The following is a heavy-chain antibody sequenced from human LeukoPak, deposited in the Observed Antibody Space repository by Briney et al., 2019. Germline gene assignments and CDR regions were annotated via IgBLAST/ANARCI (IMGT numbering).Heavy chain of an antibody. D-gene: IGHD3-10*01. V-gene: IGHV4-59*01. J-gene: IGHJ5*02. CDR2: IYYSGST. CDR3: ARGGYYGSGNDFRFDP. CDR1: GGSISTYY. Sequence: SETLSLTCSVSGGSISTYYWSWIRQPPGKGLEWIGYIYYSGSTNYKPSLKSRVTISVDTSKNQFSLKLSSVTAADTAVYYCARGGYYGSGNDFRFDPWGQGTLVTVSS.